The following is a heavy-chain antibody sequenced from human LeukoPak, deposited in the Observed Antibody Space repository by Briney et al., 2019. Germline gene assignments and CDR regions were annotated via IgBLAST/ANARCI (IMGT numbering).Heavy chain of an antibody. CDR1: GFTFDDYA. CDR2: ISWNSGSI. J-gene: IGHJ4*02. CDR3: AKDSHGRWLQLFDY. Sequence: PGRSLRLSCAASGFTFDDYAMHWVRQAPGKGLEWVSGISWNSGSIGYADSVKGRFTISRDNAKNSLYLQMNSLRAEDTALYYCAKDSHGRWLQLFDYWGQGTLVTVSS. D-gene: IGHD5-24*01. V-gene: IGHV3-9*01.